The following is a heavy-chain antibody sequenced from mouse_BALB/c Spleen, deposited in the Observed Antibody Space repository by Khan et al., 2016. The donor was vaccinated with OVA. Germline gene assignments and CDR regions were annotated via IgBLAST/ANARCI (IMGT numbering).Heavy chain of an antibody. J-gene: IGHJ4*01. CDR3: ARGAGTTFGMDY. CDR2: ILPGRDNS. CDR1: GYTFSSYW. D-gene: IGHD4-1*01. Sequence: VQLQESGAELMKPGASLTISCKATGYTFSSYWIEWVKQRPGHGLEWIGEILPGRDNSNYNEKFKGKAPFPADTSSNIAYIPINSLTSEYSAVYYCARGAGTTFGMDYWGQGTSVTVSS. V-gene: IGHV1-9*01.